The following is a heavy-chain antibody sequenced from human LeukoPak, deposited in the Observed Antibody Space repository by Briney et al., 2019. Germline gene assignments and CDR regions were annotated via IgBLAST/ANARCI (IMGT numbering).Heavy chain of an antibody. Sequence: GGSLRLSCAASGFIFSNSGIHWVRQAPGKGLEWVAFIRYDGSKQYYADSVKGRFAISRDNSKNTVFLQMNSLRVEDSALYYCANLDCTRINCLSYFDYWGQGTLVTVSS. J-gene: IGHJ4*02. CDR3: ANLDCTRINCLSYFDY. D-gene: IGHD2-8*01. CDR1: GFIFSNSG. V-gene: IGHV3-30*02. CDR2: IRYDGSKQ.